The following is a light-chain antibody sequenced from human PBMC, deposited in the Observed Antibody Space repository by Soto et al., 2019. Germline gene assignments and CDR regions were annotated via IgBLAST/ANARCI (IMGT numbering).Light chain of an antibody. CDR3: QQYNNWPQT. V-gene: IGKV3-15*01. CDR1: QSLRSS. J-gene: IGKJ1*01. Sequence: EPMMTQSPDTLSVSLGDRATLSCKASQSLRSSLAWYQQKPGQAPRLLIYDASTRATGIPDRLSGSGSGTDFTLTISGLQSEDFAVYYCQQYNNWPQTCGQGTKVDI. CDR2: DAS.